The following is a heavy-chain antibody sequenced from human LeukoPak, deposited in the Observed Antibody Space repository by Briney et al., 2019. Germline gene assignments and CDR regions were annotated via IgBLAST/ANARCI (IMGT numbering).Heavy chain of an antibody. V-gene: IGHV3-23*01. Sequence: GGSLRLSCTASGFTFSSYTMTWVRQAPGKGLKWVSTITTGDGNTYYADSVKGRFTVSRDDSKNTLYLQMNSLRAEDTAVYYCAKDQTNTAMVSNYWGQGTLVTVSS. D-gene: IGHD5-18*01. CDR3: AKDQTNTAMVSNY. CDR2: ITTGDGNT. J-gene: IGHJ4*02. CDR1: GFTFSSYT.